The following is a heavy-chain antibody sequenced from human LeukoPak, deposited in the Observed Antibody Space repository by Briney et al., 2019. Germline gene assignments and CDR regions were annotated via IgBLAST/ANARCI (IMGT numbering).Heavy chain of an antibody. CDR1: GYTFTSYA. CDR2: INTNTGNP. CDR3: ARAWTPLLIRYYYDSSGYSDY. V-gene: IGHV7-4-1*02. D-gene: IGHD3-22*01. J-gene: IGHJ4*02. Sequence: ASVKVSCKASGYTFTSYAMNWVRQAPGQGLEWMGWINTNTGNPTYAQGFTGRFVFSLDTSVSTAYLQISSLKAEDTAVYYCARAWTPLLIRYYYDSSGYSDYWGQGTLVTVSS.